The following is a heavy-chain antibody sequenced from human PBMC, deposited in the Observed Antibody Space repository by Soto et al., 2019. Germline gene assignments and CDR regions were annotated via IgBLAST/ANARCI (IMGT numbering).Heavy chain of an antibody. D-gene: IGHD4-17*01. CDR3: AKSDSFYGGNGYY. CDR2: IGSAGDP. V-gene: IGHV3-13*05. Sequence: EVQLVESGGGLVQPGGSLRLSCAASGFTFSSSDMHWVRQATGKGLEWVSGIGSAGDPYYAGSVKGRFTISRENAKNTLYLQMNSLRAEDTAVYYCAKSDSFYGGNGYYWGQGTLVTVSS. J-gene: IGHJ4*02. CDR1: GFTFSSSD.